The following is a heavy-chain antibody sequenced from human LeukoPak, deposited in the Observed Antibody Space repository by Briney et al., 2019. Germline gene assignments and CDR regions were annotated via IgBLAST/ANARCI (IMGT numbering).Heavy chain of an antibody. J-gene: IGHJ4*02. D-gene: IGHD3-9*01. CDR1: GGTFSSYA. Sequence: SVKVSCKASGGTFSSYAISWVRQAPAQGLEWMGGSIPIFGTANYAQKFQGRVTITTDESTSTAYMEPSSLRSEDTAVYYCARGVLRYFDWLLRSLDYWGQGTLVTVSS. CDR3: ARGVLRYFDWLLRSLDY. CDR2: SIPIFGTA. V-gene: IGHV1-69*05.